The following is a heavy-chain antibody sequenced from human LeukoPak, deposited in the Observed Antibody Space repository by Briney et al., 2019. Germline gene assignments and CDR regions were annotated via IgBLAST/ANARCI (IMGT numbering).Heavy chain of an antibody. Sequence: PGGSLRLSCAASGFTFSSSDMSWFRQAPGKGLEWVSVISATGGDTNYADSVKGRFTISRDNSRNTLNLQVHSVRVEGTAVYYCARDQNWEEAYWGQGTLVTVSS. CDR1: GFTFSSSD. J-gene: IGHJ4*02. D-gene: IGHD7-27*01. V-gene: IGHV3-23*01. CDR3: ARDQNWEEAY. CDR2: ISATGGDT.